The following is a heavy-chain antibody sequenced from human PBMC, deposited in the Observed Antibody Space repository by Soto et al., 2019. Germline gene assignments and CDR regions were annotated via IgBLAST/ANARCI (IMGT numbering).Heavy chain of an antibody. J-gene: IGHJ6*02. CDR2: IRSKANSYAT. Sequence: EVQLVESGGGLAQPGGSLKLSCAASGFTFSGSAMHWVRQASGKGLEWVGRIRSKANSYATAYAASVKGRFTISRDDSKNTAYLQMNSLKTEDTAVYYCTRTERSGYRMDVWGQGTTVTVSS. CDR3: TRTERSGYRMDV. V-gene: IGHV3-73*01. CDR1: GFTFSGSA. D-gene: IGHD3-22*01.